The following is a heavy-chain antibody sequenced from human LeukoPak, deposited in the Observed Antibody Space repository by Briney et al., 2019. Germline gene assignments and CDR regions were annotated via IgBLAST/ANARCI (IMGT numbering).Heavy chain of an antibody. Sequence: ASVKVSCKASGYTFTSYDINWVRQAPGQGLEWMGRINPNSGGTDYAQKFQGRVTMTRDTYISTAYMELTRLRADDTAVYYCARDHYYASGSTSFDYWGQGTLVTVSS. J-gene: IGHJ4*02. CDR2: INPNSGGT. CDR1: GYTFTSYD. D-gene: IGHD3-10*01. V-gene: IGHV1-2*02. CDR3: ARDHYYASGSTSFDY.